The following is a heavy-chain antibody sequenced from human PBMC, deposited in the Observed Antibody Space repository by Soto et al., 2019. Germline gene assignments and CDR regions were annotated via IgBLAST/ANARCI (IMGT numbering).Heavy chain of an antibody. CDR3: ARDPRPSIAALIGGGFYYYYGMDV. J-gene: IGHJ6*02. CDR2: IWYDGSNK. D-gene: IGHD6-6*01. V-gene: IGHV3-33*01. Sequence: PGGSLRLSCAASGFTFSSYGMHWVRQAPGEGLEWVAVIWYDGSNKYYADSVKGRFTISRDNSKNTLYLQMNSLRAEDTAVYYCARDPRPSIAALIGGGFYYYYGMDVWGQGTTVTVSS. CDR1: GFTFSSYG.